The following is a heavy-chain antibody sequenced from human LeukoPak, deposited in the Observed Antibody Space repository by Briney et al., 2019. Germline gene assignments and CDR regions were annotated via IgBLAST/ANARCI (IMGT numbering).Heavy chain of an antibody. J-gene: IGHJ4*02. CDR3: TRGGTFGVDISGY. CDR1: GFTFSAYS. CDR2: IDSGSRDT. V-gene: IGHV3-21*01. D-gene: IGHD3-3*01. Sequence: PGGYLRLSCAVSGFTFSAYSMTWVRQAPGKALEWVSSIDSGSRDTYCADSVRGRFTISRDNAKNSLYLQMNSLRAEDTAVYYCTRGGTFGVDISGYWGQGTLVTVST.